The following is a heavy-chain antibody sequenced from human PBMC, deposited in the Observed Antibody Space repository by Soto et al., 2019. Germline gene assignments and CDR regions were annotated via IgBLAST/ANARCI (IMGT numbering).Heavy chain of an antibody. CDR3: ARHFILDFWRRYSFVY. CDR1: GGSISSSSYY. CDR2: IYYSGST. D-gene: IGHD3-3*01. V-gene: IGHV4-39*01. Sequence: PSETLSLTCTVSGGSISSSSYYWGWTRQPPGKGLEWIGSIYYSGSTYYNPSLESRVTISVDTSKNQFSLKLSSVTAADTAVYYCARHFILDFWRRYSFVYRCPGLLVTVSS. J-gene: IGHJ4*02.